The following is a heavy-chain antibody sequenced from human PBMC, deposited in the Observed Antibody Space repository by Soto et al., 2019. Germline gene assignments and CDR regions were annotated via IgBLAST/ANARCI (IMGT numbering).Heavy chain of an antibody. CDR3: ARDRRDDFWSCYPDVDGMDV. J-gene: IGHJ6*02. Sequence: QVQLQESGPGLVKPSETLSLTCTVSGGSISSYYWSWIRQPPGKGLEWIGYIYYSGSTNYNPSLKTRVTKLVDATKNQFSLKLSSVTAADTAVYYGARDRRDDFWSCYPDVDGMDVWGQCTTVTVSS. CDR2: IYYSGST. D-gene: IGHD3-3*01. CDR1: GGSISSYY. V-gene: IGHV4-59*01.